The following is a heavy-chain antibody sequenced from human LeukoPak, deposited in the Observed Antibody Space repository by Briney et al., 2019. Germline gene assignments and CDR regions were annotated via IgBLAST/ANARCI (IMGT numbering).Heavy chain of an antibody. CDR1: GGSISSSSYY. Sequence: SETLSLTCTVSGGSISSSSYYWGWIRQPPGKGLEWIGSIYYSGSTYYNPSLKSRVTISVDTSKNQFSLKLSSVTAADTAVYYCARNGRFLEWLLYRGNWFDPWGQGTLVTVSS. J-gene: IGHJ5*02. D-gene: IGHD3-3*01. CDR2: IYYSGST. CDR3: ARNGRFLEWLLYRGNWFDP. V-gene: IGHV4-39*01.